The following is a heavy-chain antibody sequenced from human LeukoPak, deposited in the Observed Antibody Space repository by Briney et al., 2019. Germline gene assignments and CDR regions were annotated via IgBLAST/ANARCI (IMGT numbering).Heavy chain of an antibody. CDR3: ARTHYYDSSGYDDY. CDR2: IIPILGIA. D-gene: IGHD3-22*01. Sequence: SVKVSCKASGDTFNNYPITWVRQAPGQGLEWMGRIIPILGIANYAQKFQGRVTITADKSTSTAYMELSSLRSEDTAVYYCARTHYYDSSGYDDYWGQGTLVTVSS. CDR1: GDTFNNYP. J-gene: IGHJ4*02. V-gene: IGHV1-69*02.